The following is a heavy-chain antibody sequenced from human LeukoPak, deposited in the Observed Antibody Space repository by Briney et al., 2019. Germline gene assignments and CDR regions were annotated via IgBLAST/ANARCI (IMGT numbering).Heavy chain of an antibody. J-gene: IGHJ4*02. CDR3: AKDLRKSGNYGYFDL. Sequence: PGGSLRLSCAASGFTFSSYWMSWVRQAPGTGLEWVSSTSESGDRTYYADSVKGRFTISRDNSKNTLYLQMNSLRTEDTAVYYCAKDLRKSGNYGYFDLWGQGTLVTVSS. V-gene: IGHV3-23*01. CDR2: TSESGDRT. D-gene: IGHD3-10*01. CDR1: GFTFSSYW.